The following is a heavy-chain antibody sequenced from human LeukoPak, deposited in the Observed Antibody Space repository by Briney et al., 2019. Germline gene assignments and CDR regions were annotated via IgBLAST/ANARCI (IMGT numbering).Heavy chain of an antibody. J-gene: IGHJ4*02. V-gene: IGHV3-30*18. CDR3: AKVSGLKITFGGVID. CDR1: GFTFSNYG. CDR2: ISYDGSNK. Sequence: GGSLRLSCAASGFTFSNYGMHWVRQAPGKGLEWVAVISYDGSNKYYAESVKGRFTISRDNSKNTLYLQMNSLRAEDTAVFYCAKVSGLKITFGGVIDWGQGTPVTVSS. D-gene: IGHD3-16*02.